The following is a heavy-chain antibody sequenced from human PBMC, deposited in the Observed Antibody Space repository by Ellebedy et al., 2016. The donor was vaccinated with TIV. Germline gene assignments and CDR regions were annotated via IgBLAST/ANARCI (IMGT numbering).Heavy chain of an antibody. V-gene: IGHV3-23*01. CDR1: GFTFSSYA. Sequence: PGGSLRLSCAASGFTFSSYAMSWVRQAPGKGLEWVSAISGSGGSTYYADSVKGRFTISRDNSKNTLYLQMNSLRAEDTAVYYCAKTRIKSRFGMATMGEALDYWGQGTLVTVSS. CDR3: AKTRIKSRFGMATMGEALDY. J-gene: IGHJ4*02. CDR2: ISGSGGST. D-gene: IGHD5-24*01.